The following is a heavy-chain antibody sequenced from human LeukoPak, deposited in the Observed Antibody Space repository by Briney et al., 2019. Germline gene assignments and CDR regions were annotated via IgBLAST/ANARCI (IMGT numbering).Heavy chain of an antibody. Sequence: SETLSLTCAVYGGSFSGYYWSWIRQPPGKGLEWIGEINHSGSTNYNPSLKSRVTISVDTSKNQFSLKLSSVTAADTAVYYCARGRYDSSAIGYFQHWGQGTLVTVSS. CDR1: GGSFSGYY. V-gene: IGHV4-34*01. CDR3: ARGRYDSSAIGYFQH. J-gene: IGHJ1*01. D-gene: IGHD3-22*01. CDR2: INHSGST.